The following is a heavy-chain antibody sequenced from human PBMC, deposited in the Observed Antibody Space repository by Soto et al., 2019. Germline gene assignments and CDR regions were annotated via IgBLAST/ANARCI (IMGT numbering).Heavy chain of an antibody. V-gene: IGHV1-69*13. J-gene: IGHJ5*01. CDR3: ASMGFCTNGVCSPLFDC. Sequence: SVKVSCKASGGTFSSYAISWVRQAPGQGLEWMGGIIPIFGTANYAQKFQGRVTITADESTSTAYMELSSLRSEDTAVYYCASMGFCTNGVCSPLFDCLGQRTMVT. D-gene: IGHD2-8*01. CDR2: IIPIFGTA. CDR1: GGTFSSYA.